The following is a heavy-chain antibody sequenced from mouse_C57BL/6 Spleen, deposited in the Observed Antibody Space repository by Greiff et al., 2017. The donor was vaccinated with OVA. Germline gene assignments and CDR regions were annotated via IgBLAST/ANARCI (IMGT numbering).Heavy chain of an antibody. V-gene: IGHV14-4*01. CDR1: GFNIKDYY. Sequence: VQLQQSGAELVRPGASVKLSCTASGFNIKDYYMHWVKQRPEQGLEWIGWIDPENGDTEYAPKFQGKATITADTSSNTAYLQLSSLTSEDTAVYYCSTGGIDYWGQGTTLTVSS. CDR3: STGGIDY. CDR2: IDPENGDT. J-gene: IGHJ2*01.